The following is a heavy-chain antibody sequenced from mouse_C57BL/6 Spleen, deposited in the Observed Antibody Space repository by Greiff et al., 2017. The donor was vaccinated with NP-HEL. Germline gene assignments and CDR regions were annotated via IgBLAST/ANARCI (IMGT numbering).Heavy chain of an antibody. CDR1: GYTFTDYY. CDR2: INPNNGGT. V-gene: IGHV1-26*01. D-gene: IGHD2-2*01. J-gene: IGHJ3*01. Sequence: EVQLQQSGPELVKPGASVKISCKASGYTFTDYYMNWVKQSHGKSLEWIGDINPNNGGTSYNQKFKGKATLTVDKSSSTAYMELRSLTSEDSAVYYCARGGGYDVRTFAYWGQGTLVTVSA. CDR3: ARGGGYDVRTFAY.